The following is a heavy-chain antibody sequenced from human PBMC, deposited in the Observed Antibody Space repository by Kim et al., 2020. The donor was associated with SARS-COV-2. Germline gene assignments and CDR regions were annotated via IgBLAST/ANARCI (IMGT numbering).Heavy chain of an antibody. CDR3: AIALPYGARPGELDV. CDR1: GYTFTSYY. J-gene: IGHJ6*02. CDR2: INPSGGST. V-gene: IGHV1-46*01. D-gene: IGHD4-17*01. Sequence: ASVKVSCKASGYTFTSYYMHWVRQAPGQGLEWMGIINPSGGSTSYAQKFQGRVTMTRDTSTSTVYMELSSLRSEDTAVYYCAIALPYGARPGELDVWGQGTTVTVSS.